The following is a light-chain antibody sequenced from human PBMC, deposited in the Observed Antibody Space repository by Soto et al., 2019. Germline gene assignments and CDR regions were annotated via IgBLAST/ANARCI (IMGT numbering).Light chain of an antibody. CDR1: QSVKTF. CDR2: DVS. J-gene: IGKJ5*01. Sequence: ELVLTQSPATLSLSPGQRATLSCRASQSVKTFLVWYQHRPGQAPRLLIYDVSNRAAGIPARFSGSGSGTDFTLTICSLEPEDSAVYYCQQRNSWPPVTSGQGTRLEI. CDR3: QQRNSWPPVT. V-gene: IGKV3-11*01.